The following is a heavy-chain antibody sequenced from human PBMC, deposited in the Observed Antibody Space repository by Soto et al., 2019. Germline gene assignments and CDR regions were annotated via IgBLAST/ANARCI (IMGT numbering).Heavy chain of an antibody. J-gene: IGHJ4*02. V-gene: IGHV4-39*01. CDR3: GRHRRQTGTYAQTLDY. D-gene: IGHD1-1*01. Sequence: QLQLQESGPGLVKPSETLSLTCAVSGASISDTTFFWGWVRQPPGRGLERIGSISYGGITYHTPTLKSRVTISMHTSKSRLSQKLASVTARDTAVYFCGRHRRQTGTYAQTLDYWGQRTLVSDSS. CDR1: GASISDTTFF. CDR2: ISYGGIT.